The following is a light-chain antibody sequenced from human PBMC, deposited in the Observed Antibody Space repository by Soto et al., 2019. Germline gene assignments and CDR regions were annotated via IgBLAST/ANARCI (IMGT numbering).Light chain of an antibody. Sequence: QSALTQPASVSGFPGQSITISCTGTSSDVGRYKYVCWYQQLPGRAPRLMIYEVSNRPSGVSNRFSGSKSGNTASLTLSGLQAEDEGDYYCTSYSSSSTYVVFGGGTKLTVL. CDR1: SSDVGRYKY. CDR2: EVS. CDR3: TSYSSSSTYVV. V-gene: IGLV2-14*01. J-gene: IGLJ2*01.